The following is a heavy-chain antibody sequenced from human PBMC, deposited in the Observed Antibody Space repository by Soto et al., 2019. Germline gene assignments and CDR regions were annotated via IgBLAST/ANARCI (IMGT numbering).Heavy chain of an antibody. CDR1: GFTFSAYS. V-gene: IGHV3-64*01. CDR3: ARRIPFGYGMDV. CDR2: ITSNGGNT. D-gene: IGHD2-21*01. J-gene: IGHJ6*02. Sequence: PGGSLRLSCAASGFTFSAYSMAWVRQAPGKGLEYVSAITSNGGNTDYASSVKGRSTISRDNSKNTLYLQMGSLRAEDMAVYYCARRIPFGYGMDVWGQGTTVTVSS.